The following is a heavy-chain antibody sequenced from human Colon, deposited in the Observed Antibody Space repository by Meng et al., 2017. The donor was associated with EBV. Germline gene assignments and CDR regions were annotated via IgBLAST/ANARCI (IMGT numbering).Heavy chain of an antibody. CDR1: GDAISSGDYS. J-gene: IGHJ5*02. D-gene: IGHD2-21*02. CDR2: IYHGGTT. Sequence: HLLLQRSDSGLVQPSQSLSLTFAVSGDAISSGDYSWSWIRQPPGQGLEWIGYIYHGGTTYNTSLKSRVTISVDNSKNQFSLRLTSVTAADTAVYYCARGPYCGGDCYWFDPWGQGTLVTVSS. V-gene: IGHV4-30-2*01. CDR3: ARGPYCGGDCYWFDP.